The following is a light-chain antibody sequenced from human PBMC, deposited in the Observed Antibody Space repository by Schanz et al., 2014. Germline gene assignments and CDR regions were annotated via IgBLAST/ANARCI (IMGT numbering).Light chain of an antibody. V-gene: IGKV3D-20*02. J-gene: IGKJ5*01. Sequence: EIVLTQSPGTLSLSPGERATLSCRASESVRETYLAWHRQKPGQAPRLLIYGVSSRASGIPDRFSGSGSGTDFTLTISRLEPEDFAVYYCQQRSNWPSITFGQGTRLEIK. CDR2: GVS. CDR3: QQRSNWPSIT. CDR1: ESVRETY.